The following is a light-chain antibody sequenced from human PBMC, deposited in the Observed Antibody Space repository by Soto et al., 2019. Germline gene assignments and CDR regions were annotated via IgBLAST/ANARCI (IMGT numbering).Light chain of an antibody. CDR2: AAS. CDR3: HQYGSAPRT. J-gene: IGKJ1*01. Sequence: EIVLTQSPGTLSLSPGERATLSCRASQSVSNSYLAWYQQKPGQAPRLLIYAASTRATGIPERFSGSGSGTDFTLPIRRLEAEDFAVYHWHQYGSAPRTFGQGTKVEIK. CDR1: QSVSNSY. V-gene: IGKV3-20*01.